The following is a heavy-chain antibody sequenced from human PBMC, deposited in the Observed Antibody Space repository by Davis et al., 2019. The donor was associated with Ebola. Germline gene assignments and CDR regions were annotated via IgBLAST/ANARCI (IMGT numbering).Heavy chain of an antibody. J-gene: IGHJ4*02. D-gene: IGHD5-24*01. CDR2: ISSSGSTI. CDR1: GFTFSDYY. CDR3: ARRREMATIGPLWSTSEDYFDY. Sequence: GESLKISCAASGFTFSDYYMSWIRQAPGKGLEWVSYISSSGSTIYYADSVKGRFTISRDNAKNSLYLQMNSLRAEDTAVYYCARRREMATIGPLWSTSEDYFDYWGQGTLVTVSS. V-gene: IGHV3-11*01.